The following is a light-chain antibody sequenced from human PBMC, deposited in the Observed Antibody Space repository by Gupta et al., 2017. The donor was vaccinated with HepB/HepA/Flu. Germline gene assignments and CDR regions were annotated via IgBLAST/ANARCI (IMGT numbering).Light chain of an antibody. V-gene: IGKV1-39*01. CDR1: QSINSY. J-gene: IGKJ2*01. Sequence: DIQMTQSPLFLSASVGDRVTLICRASQSINSYLNWYQQKVGTAPKLLIYATSTLQSGVPSRFSGSGYGTDFTLSISDVQPEDFATYYCQQTVNAPNTFGQGTKLDIK. CDR3: QQTVNAPNT. CDR2: ATS.